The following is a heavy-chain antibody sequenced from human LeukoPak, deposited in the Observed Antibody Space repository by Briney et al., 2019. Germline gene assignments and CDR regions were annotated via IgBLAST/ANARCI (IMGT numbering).Heavy chain of an antibody. Sequence: GGSLRLSCAASGFIFSNFAVHWVRHVPGKGLEWVAVIWYDGSNKYYADSVKGRFTISRDSSKNTLYLQMNSLRAEDTAVYYCARGSGSYSGNWFDPWGQGTLVTVSS. D-gene: IGHD1-26*01. V-gene: IGHV3-33*08. CDR2: IWYDGSNK. J-gene: IGHJ5*02. CDR3: ARGSGSYSGNWFDP. CDR1: GFIFSNFA.